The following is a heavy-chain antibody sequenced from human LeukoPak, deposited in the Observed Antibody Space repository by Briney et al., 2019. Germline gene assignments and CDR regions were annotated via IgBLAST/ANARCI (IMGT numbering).Heavy chain of an antibody. V-gene: IGHV3-64D*09. CDR2: ISTDGGST. D-gene: IGHD3-22*01. CDR1: GFTFSSYA. J-gene: IGHJ4*02. Sequence: PGGSLRLSCAASGFTFSSYAMHWVRQAPGKGLEYVSAISTDGGSTYYADSVKGRFTISRDNSKNTLSLQMGSLRAEDTAVYYCVKAILFGSVSYYADWGQGTLVTVSS. CDR3: VKAILFGSVSYYAD.